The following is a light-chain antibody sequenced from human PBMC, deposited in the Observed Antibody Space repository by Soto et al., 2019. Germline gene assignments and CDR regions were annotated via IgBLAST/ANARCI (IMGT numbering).Light chain of an antibody. CDR2: DAS. V-gene: IGKV1-5*01. J-gene: IGKJ1*01. Sequence: DIQMTQSPSTLSASVGDRVTITCRASQSISSWLAWYQQKSGKAPKVLIYDASRWESGVPSRFSGSGSGTELTLTISSLQPDDFATYYCQQYNSYSWTFGQGTKVEIK. CDR3: QQYNSYSWT. CDR1: QSISSW.